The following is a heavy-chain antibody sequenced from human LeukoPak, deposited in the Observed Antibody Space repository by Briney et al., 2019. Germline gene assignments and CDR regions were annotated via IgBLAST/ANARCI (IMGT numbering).Heavy chain of an antibody. J-gene: IGHJ4*02. Sequence: SETLSLTCTVSGGSISSYYWSWIRQSPGKGLEWIGYIYYSGSTNYNPSLKSRVTISVDTSKNQFSLKLSSVTAADTAVYYCARGKTYYDILTGYYSAYYFDYWGRGTLVTVSS. V-gene: IGHV4-59*01. D-gene: IGHD3-9*01. CDR2: IYYSGST. CDR1: GGSISSYY. CDR3: ARGKTYYDILTGYYSAYYFDY.